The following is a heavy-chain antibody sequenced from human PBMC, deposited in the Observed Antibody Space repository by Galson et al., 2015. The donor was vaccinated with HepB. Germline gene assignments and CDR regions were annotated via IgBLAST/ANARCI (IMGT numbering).Heavy chain of an antibody. CDR3: ARTPYSNYVGGYYYYMDV. CDR2: IYYSGST. V-gene: IGHV4-30-4*01. Sequence: LSLTCTVSGGSISSGDYYWSWIRQPPGKGLEWIGYIYYSGSTYYNPSLKSRVTISVDTSKNQFSLKLSSVTAADTAVYYCARTPYSNYVGGYYYYMDVWGKGTTVTVSS. CDR1: GGSISSGDYY. J-gene: IGHJ6*03. D-gene: IGHD4-11*01.